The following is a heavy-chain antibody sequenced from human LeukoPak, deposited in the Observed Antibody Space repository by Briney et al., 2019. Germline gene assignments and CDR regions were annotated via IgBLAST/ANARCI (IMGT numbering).Heavy chain of an antibody. CDR3: AKVYRSSTSCPLYYMDV. J-gene: IGHJ6*03. CDR2: ISYDGSNK. V-gene: IGHV3-30*18. CDR1: GFTFSSYG. D-gene: IGHD2-2*01. Sequence: PGRSLRLSCAASGFTFSSYGVHWVRQAPAKGLEWVAVISYDGSNKYYADSVKGRFTISRDNSKNTLYLQMNSLRAEDTAVYYCAKVYRSSTSCPLYYMDVWGKGTTVTVSS.